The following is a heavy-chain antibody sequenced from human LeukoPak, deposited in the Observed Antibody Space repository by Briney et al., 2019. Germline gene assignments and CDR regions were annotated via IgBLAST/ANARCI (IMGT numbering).Heavy chain of an antibody. D-gene: IGHD1-26*01. CDR2: ITGNNGNT. Sequence: ASVKVSCKTSGYTFSGYGISWVRQAPGQGLEWMGWITGNNGNTNYAPSLQGRVTMTTDTSTNTAYMELTSRTSDDTAVYYCARDQRNSGSYRFEYWGQGTLVTVSS. CDR1: GYTFSGYG. CDR3: ARDQRNSGSYRFEY. J-gene: IGHJ4*02. V-gene: IGHV1-18*01.